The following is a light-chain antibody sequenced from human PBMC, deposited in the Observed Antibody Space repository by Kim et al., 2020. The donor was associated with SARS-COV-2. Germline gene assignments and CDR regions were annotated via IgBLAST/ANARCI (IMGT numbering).Light chain of an antibody. CDR3: QAWDTTVV. Sequence: VSVAPGQTARITCSGDQLGDKYVCWYQQKPGQSPVLVIYQDKNRPSGIPERFSGSNSGNTATLTISGTQAMDEADYYCQAWDTTVVFGGGTQLTVL. J-gene: IGLJ2*01. CDR1: QLGDKY. V-gene: IGLV3-1*01. CDR2: QDK.